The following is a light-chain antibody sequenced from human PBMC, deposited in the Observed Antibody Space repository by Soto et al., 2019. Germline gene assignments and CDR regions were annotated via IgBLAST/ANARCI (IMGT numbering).Light chain of an antibody. CDR3: SSYSSISTVV. CDR2: DVS. J-gene: IGLJ2*01. V-gene: IGLV2-14*03. Sequence: QSALTQPASVSGSPGQSITLSCTGTSSDVGISNYVSWYQQLPGKAPKLMIFDVSSRPSGVSDRFSGSKSGNTASLTISGLQAEDEADYYCSSYSSISTVVFGGGTKLTVL. CDR1: SSDVGISNY.